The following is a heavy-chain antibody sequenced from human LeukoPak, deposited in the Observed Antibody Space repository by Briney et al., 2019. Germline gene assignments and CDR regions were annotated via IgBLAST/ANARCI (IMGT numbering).Heavy chain of an antibody. J-gene: IGHJ4*02. V-gene: IGHV4-38-2*02. CDR2: IYYSGST. CDR3: ARVPGGYFDY. D-gene: IGHD1-14*01. CDR1: GYSISSGYY. Sequence: SETLSLTCTVSGYSISSGYYWGWIRQPPGKGLEWIGYIYYSGSTYYNPSLKSRVTISVDTSKNQFSLKLSSVTAADTAVYYCARVPGGYFDYWGQGTLVTVSS.